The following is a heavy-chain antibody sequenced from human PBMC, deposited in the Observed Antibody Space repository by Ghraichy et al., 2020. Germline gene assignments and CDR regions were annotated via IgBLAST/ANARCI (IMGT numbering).Heavy chain of an antibody. D-gene: IGHD2-21*02. Sequence: GSLRLSCVGSGFTLSSDWMRWVRQVPGEGLEWVANIKRDGCQNYYVGPLKGRFTISRDNAKNSLYLQMSSLRAGDTAVYYCARDSGDWTLDYWGQGTLVAVAS. J-gene: IGHJ4*02. V-gene: IGHV3-7*03. CDR2: IKRDGCQN. CDR1: GFTLSSDW. CDR3: ARDSGDWTLDY.